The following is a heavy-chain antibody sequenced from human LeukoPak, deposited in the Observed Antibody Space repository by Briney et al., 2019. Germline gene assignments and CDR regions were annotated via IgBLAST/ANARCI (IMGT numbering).Heavy chain of an antibody. J-gene: IGHJ6*02. CDR2: ISGSSRST. Sequence: GGSLRLSCAPSGFTFSSYAMSWVRQAPGKGLEWVSTISGSSRSTYYADSVKGRFAISRDNSKNTLYLQMNSLRAEDTAVYFCTKGIYDMDVWGQGTTVTVSS. CDR3: TKGIYDMDV. V-gene: IGHV3-23*01. CDR1: GFTFSSYA.